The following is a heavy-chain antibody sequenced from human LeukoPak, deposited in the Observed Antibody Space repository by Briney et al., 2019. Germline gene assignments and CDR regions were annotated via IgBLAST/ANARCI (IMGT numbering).Heavy chain of an antibody. CDR3: ARDTDGYSYGLNYFDY. V-gene: IGHV3-21*01. J-gene: IGHJ4*02. D-gene: IGHD5-18*01. CDR2: ISSASTYI. CDR1: GGSISRYY. Sequence: PSETLSLTCSVSGGSISRYYWSWVRQAPGKGLEWVSSISSASTYIYSADSVRGRFTISRDNAKNSLYLQMNSLRAEDTAVYYCARDTDGYSYGLNYFDYWGQGTLVTVSS.